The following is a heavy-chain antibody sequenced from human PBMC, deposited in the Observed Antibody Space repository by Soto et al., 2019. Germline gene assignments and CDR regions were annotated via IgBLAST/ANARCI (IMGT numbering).Heavy chain of an antibody. D-gene: IGHD3-10*01. J-gene: IGHJ3*02. CDR1: GSSIGSYY. V-gene: IGHV4-59*01. Sequence: PSETLSLTCTVAGSSIGSYYWSWIRQPPGKGLEWIGYIYYSGSTNYNPSLKSRVTISVDTSKNQSSLKLSSVTAADTAVYYCARAFMVRGVMVAFDIWGQGTMVTVSS. CDR2: IYYSGST. CDR3: ARAFMVRGVMVAFDI.